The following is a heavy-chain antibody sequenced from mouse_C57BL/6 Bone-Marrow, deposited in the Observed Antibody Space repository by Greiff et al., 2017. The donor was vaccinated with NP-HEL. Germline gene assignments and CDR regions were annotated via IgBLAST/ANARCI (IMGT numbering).Heavy chain of an antibody. D-gene: IGHD2-4*01. CDR3: ARYGDYPYYAMDY. Sequence: EVQGVESGGGLVQPGGSLSLSCAASGFTFTDYYMSWVRQPPGKALEWLGFIRNKANGYTTEYSASVKGRFTISRDNSQSILYLQMNALRAEDSATYYGARYGDYPYYAMDYWGQGTSVTVSS. J-gene: IGHJ4*01. CDR2: IRNKANGYTT. V-gene: IGHV7-3*01. CDR1: GFTFTDYY.